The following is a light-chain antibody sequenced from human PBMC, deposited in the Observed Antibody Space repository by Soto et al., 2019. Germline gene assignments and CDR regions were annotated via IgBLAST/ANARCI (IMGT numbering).Light chain of an antibody. V-gene: IGKV1-12*01. CDR3: RQAASFPIT. CDR2: TGS. J-gene: IGKJ5*01. Sequence: DIQMTQSPSYLSGYVIDIVTFPCRASQGIKNWLAWYQQKPGKAPNLLIYTGSSLQSRVPSRFSGSGSGTDFTLTINSLQPEDFATYYCRQAASFPITFGQGTRLEIK. CDR1: QGIKNW.